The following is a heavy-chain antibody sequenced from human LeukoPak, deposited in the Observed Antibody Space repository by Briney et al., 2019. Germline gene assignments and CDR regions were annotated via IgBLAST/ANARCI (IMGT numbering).Heavy chain of an antibody. CDR2: INPNSGDT. D-gene: IGHD6-25*01. CDR1: GYTFTGYY. Sequence: ASVKVSCKTSGYTFTGYYMHWVRQAPGQGLEWLGRINPNSGDTNYAQKFQGRVTMTRDTSISTAYMELSRLRSDDTAVYYCARDLSGDYVGYWGQGTLVTVSS. V-gene: IGHV1-2*06. CDR3: ARDLSGDYVGY. J-gene: IGHJ4*02.